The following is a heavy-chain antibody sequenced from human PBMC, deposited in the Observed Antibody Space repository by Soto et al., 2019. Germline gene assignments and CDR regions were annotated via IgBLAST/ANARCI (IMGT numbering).Heavy chain of an antibody. V-gene: IGHV3-33*01. CDR2: IWYDGSNK. D-gene: IGHD3-16*01. CDR3: ARDSRRLRLGETFDF. CDR1: GFTFSTYG. J-gene: IGHJ4*02. Sequence: QVQLVESGGGVVQPGRSLRLSCAASGFTFSTYGMHWVRQAPGKGPVWVAVIWYDGSNKRSADSLKGRFTISRDNSKNTLYLQMNSLTAEDTAVYYCARDSRRLRLGETFDFWGQGTLVIVSS.